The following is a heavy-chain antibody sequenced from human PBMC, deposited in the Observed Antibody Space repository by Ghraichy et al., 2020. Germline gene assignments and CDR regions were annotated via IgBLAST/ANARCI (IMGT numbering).Heavy chain of an antibody. Sequence: GGSLRLSCAASGFTFSSYWMHWVRQAPGKGLVWVSRINSDGGSTTYADSVKGRFTISKDNAKNTLYLQMNSLRAEDTAVYYCVKDLVGGEFGAYGMDVWGQGTTVTVSS. J-gene: IGHJ6*02. CDR1: GFTFSSYW. CDR2: INSDGGST. D-gene: IGHD2-21*01. CDR3: VKDLVGGEFGAYGMDV. V-gene: IGHV3-74*01.